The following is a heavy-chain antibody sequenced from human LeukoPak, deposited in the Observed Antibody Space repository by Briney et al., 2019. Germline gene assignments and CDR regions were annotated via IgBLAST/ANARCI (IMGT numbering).Heavy chain of an antibody. CDR3: AKVMKGSERLTMVRGVIIKTAGLYYMDV. J-gene: IGHJ6*03. CDR1: GFTVSSNY. D-gene: IGHD3-10*01. V-gene: IGHV3-53*01. Sequence: PGGSLRLSCAASGFTVSSNYMTWVRQAPGKGLEWVSVIYSGGSTYYADSVKGRFTISRDNSKNTVYLQMNSLRAEDTAVYYCAKVMKGSERLTMVRGVIIKTAGLYYMDVWGKGTTVTVSS. CDR2: IYSGGST.